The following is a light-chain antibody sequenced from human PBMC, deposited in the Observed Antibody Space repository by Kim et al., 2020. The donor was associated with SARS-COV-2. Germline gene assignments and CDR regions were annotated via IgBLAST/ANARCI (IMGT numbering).Light chain of an antibody. V-gene: IGKV1-6*01. CDR2: AAS. CDR3: RQDYNYPWT. Sequence: AAVGDRVTITCRSSQDIGNDLGWYQQKPGKAPKLLIYAASSLQSGVPSRFSGSGSGTDFTLTISSLQPEDFATYYCRQDYNYPWTFGQGTTVDIK. J-gene: IGKJ1*01. CDR1: QDIGND.